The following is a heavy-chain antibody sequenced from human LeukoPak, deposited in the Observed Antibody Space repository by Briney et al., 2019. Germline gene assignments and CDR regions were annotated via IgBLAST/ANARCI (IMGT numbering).Heavy chain of an antibody. V-gene: IGHV4-39*02. CDR2: LPYDENVADRGIP. CDR1: GDSITNSGWS. CDR3: ARLTLTGVGGRGWFDS. D-gene: IGHD3-3*01. Sequence: PSETLSLTCFVSGDSITNSGWSWGWVRQPPGKGLEWIGTLPYDENVADRGIPSYNPSLTSRVTISADTSKNHLSLTVNSVTAADTASYYCARLTLTGVGGRGWFDSWGQGALVSVSS. J-gene: IGHJ5*01.